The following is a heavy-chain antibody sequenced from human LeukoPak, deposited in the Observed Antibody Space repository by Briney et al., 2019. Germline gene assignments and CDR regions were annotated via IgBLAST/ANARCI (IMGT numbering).Heavy chain of an antibody. D-gene: IGHD7-27*01. CDR3: ARVGTGEYVPEGDM. J-gene: IGHJ3*02. CDR2: ISTSGGTT. CDR1: GFTFSTYE. Sequence: GGSLRLSCAAFGFTFSTYEMNWVRQAPGKGLEWVSYISTSGGTTYYADSVKGRFTISRDNAKTSLYLQMNSLRAEDTAVYYCARVGTGEYVPEGDMWGQGPKVTVSS. V-gene: IGHV3-48*03.